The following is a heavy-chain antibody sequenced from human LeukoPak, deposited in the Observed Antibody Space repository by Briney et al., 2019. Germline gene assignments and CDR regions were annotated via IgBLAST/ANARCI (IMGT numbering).Heavy chain of an antibody. V-gene: IGHV1-46*01. CDR3: ARDPRTKYCSGGSCYSFYFDY. J-gene: IGHJ4*02. CDR1: GYTFTSYY. CDR2: INPSGGST. D-gene: IGHD2-15*01. Sequence: ASVKVSCKASGYTFTSYYMHWVRQAPGQGLEWMGIINPSGGSTSYAQKFQGRVTMTRDTSTSTVYVELSSLRSEDTAVYYCARDPRTKYCSGGSCYSFYFDYWGQGTLVTVSS.